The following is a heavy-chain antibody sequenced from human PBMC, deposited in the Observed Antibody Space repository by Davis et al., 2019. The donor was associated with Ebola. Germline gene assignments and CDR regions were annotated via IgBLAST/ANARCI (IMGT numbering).Heavy chain of an antibody. J-gene: IGHJ4*02. V-gene: IGHV4-59*03. Sequence: PSETLSLTCTVSDVSISRHYWSWIRQPPGKRLEWIGSIYYTGSAYYNSSFASRATISVDTSKNQFSLKLTSVTAADTAMYYCSERGSSVWGQGTLVTVSS. D-gene: IGHD3-10*01. CDR2: IYYTGSA. CDR1: DVSISRHY. CDR3: SERGSSV.